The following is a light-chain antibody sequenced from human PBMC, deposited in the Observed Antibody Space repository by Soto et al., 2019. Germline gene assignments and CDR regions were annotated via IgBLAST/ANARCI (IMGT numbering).Light chain of an antibody. CDR3: QHYNSYSEA. CDR1: RSVSNY. J-gene: IGKJ1*01. Sequence: EIVLTQSPATLSLSPGESATLSCRASRSVSNYLAWYQQKPGQAPRLLIYDASSRPTDIPARFSGSGSGTDFTLTISSLQPDDFATYYCQHYNSYSEAFGQGTKVDIK. V-gene: IGKV3-11*01. CDR2: DAS.